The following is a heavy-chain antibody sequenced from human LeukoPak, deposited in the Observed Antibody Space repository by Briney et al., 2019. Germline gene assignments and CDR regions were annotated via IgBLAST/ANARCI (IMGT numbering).Heavy chain of an antibody. CDR1: ADSISSLDYY. D-gene: IGHD1-1*01. J-gene: IGHJ4*01. Sequence: SETLSLTCTVSADSISSLDYYWGWIRQPPGKGLEWIVSVSHTGTTYYKPSLKSRVTLSVDTSKNHFSLNLTSATAADTAVYYCARHLTWANSVSRRYFDSWGHGTLVTVSS. CDR2: VSHTGTT. CDR3: ARHLTWANSVSRRYFDS. V-gene: IGHV4-39*01.